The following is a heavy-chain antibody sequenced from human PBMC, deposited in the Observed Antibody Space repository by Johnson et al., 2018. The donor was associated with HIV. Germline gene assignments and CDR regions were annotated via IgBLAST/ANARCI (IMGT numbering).Heavy chain of an antibody. CDR3: ARRSERWLGALDI. D-gene: IGHD3-10*01. J-gene: IGHJ3*02. V-gene: IGHV3-74*02. CDR2: ISSDGSST. Sequence: VQLVESGGGVVRPGGSLRLSCAVSGFTFSSYWMHWVRQAPGKGLAWVSRISSDGSSTYYADFVKGRFTVSRDNAKNPLYLQMNSLRAADTAVSYGARRSERWLGALDILGQGTMVTFSS. CDR1: GFTFSSYW.